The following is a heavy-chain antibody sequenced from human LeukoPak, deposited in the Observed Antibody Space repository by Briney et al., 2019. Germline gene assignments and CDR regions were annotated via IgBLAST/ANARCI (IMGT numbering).Heavy chain of an antibody. CDR1: GYIFTDYY. D-gene: IGHD3-16*01. CDR2: INPNRGGT. V-gene: IGHV1-2*04. CDR3: ARGPRFGAFDI. Sequence: SSVKVSCKASGYIFTDYYLHWMRQAPGQGVEWMGWINPNRGGTNQAQKFQDLVTMTRDTSISTVYMELSGVRSDETAVYYCARGPRFGAFDIWGQGTKVIVSS. J-gene: IGHJ3*02.